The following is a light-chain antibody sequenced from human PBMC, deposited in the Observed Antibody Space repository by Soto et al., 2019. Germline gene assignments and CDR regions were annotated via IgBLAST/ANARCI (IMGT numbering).Light chain of an antibody. CDR3: QQYGSSYT. CDR1: QSVRTND. CDR2: GAS. Sequence: ENVLTQSPGTLSLSPGERATLSCRASQSVRTNDLAWYQQKPGQAPRLLVYGASNRVPGIPDRFSGSGSGTDFTLTISRLEPEDFVVYCCQQYGSSYTFGQGTKLEIK. V-gene: IGKV3-20*01. J-gene: IGKJ2*01.